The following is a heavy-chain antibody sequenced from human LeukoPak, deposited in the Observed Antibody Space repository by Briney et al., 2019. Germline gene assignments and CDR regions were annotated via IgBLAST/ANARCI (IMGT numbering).Heavy chain of an antibody. D-gene: IGHD6-19*01. CDR2: IYYSGST. CDR1: GGSISSSSYY. Sequence: PSETLSLTCTVSGGSISSSSYYWGWIRQPPGKGLEWIGGIYYSGSTYYNPSLKSRVTISVDTSKNQFSLKLSSVTAADTAVYYCARPFQPYSSGWYRAWDAFDIWGQGTMVTVSS. V-gene: IGHV4-39*01. CDR3: ARPFQPYSSGWYRAWDAFDI. J-gene: IGHJ3*02.